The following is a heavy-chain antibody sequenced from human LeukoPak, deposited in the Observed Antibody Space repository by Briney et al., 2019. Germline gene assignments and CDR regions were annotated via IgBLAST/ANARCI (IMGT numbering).Heavy chain of an antibody. V-gene: IGHV1-69*13. Sequence: ASVTVSCKASGGTFSSYAISWVRQAPGQGLEWMGGIIPIFGTANYAQKFQGRVTITADESTSTAYMELRSLRSDDTAVYYCARVYPYYDFWSGPGAFDIWGQGTMVTVSS. CDR2: IIPIFGTA. J-gene: IGHJ3*02. CDR3: ARVYPYYDFWSGPGAFDI. D-gene: IGHD3-3*01. CDR1: GGTFSSYA.